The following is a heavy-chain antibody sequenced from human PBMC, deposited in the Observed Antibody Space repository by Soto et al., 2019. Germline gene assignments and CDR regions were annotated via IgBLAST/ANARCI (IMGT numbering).Heavy chain of an antibody. J-gene: IGHJ4*02. Sequence: EVQLLASGGGLAQPGGTMRLSCAASGFTCSRYAINWLHQAPENGPEWVLGISGSGYRAYHANSVKGRFTISRDNSKNMLYLQVNSLRAGATAVYFGTKGYVASHTPFDYWGAGTQFTVS. D-gene: IGHD3-10*02. V-gene: IGHV3-23*01. CDR1: GFTCSRYA. CDR2: ISGSGYRA. CDR3: TKGYVASHTPFDY.